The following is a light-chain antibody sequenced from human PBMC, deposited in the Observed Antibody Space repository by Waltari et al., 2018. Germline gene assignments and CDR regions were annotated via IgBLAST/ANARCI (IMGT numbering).Light chain of an antibody. Sequence: IVLPLSPVELYLSPGERATIPCRASQSVSSTYLDWYQQKPGQAPRLLIYASSRRATGIPDRFSGSGSGTDFTLTISRVESEYFAVYYCQQYGSSSWTFGQGTKVEIK. CDR1: QSVSSTY. V-gene: IGKV3-20*01. CDR3: QQYGSSSWT. J-gene: IGKJ1*01. CDR2: ASS.